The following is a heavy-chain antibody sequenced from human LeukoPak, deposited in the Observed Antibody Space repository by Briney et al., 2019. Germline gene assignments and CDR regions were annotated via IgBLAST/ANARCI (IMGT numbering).Heavy chain of an antibody. CDR3: AKAPSGTPYQFDY. V-gene: IGHV3-33*06. CDR1: GFTFSTYG. J-gene: IGHJ4*02. CDR2: IWYDGSNK. Sequence: GGSLRLSCAASGFTFSTYGMHWVRQAPGKGLEWVAVIWYDGSNKYYADSVKGRFTISRDNSKNMLYLQMNSLRAEDTAVYYCAKAPSGTPYQFDYWGQGTLVTVS. D-gene: IGHD3-10*01.